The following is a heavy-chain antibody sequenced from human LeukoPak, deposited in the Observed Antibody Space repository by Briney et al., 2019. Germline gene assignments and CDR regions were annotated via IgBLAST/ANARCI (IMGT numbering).Heavy chain of an antibody. V-gene: IGHV1-69*04. J-gene: IGHJ6*02. D-gene: IGHD3-22*01. CDR1: GGTFSSYA. CDR2: IIPILGTA. Sequence: GASVKVSCKASGGTFSSYAISWVRQAPGQGLEWMGRIIPILGTANYAQKFQGRVTITADKSTSTAYMELSSLRSEDTAVYYCAKDRGHDSSGSGMDVWGQGTTVTVSS. CDR3: AKDRGHDSSGSGMDV.